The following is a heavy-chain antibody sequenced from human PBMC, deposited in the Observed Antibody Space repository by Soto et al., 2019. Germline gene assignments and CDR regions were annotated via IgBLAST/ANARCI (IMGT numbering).Heavy chain of an antibody. CDR3: AREEDWLAAFAS. J-gene: IGHJ5*01. CDR2: IHYSGST. CDR1: GGSMNNYY. V-gene: IGHV4-59*01. Sequence: QVYLQESGPRLVKPSETLSLTCTVSGGSMNNYYWSWIRQPPGKEPEWSRYIHYSGSTHYNPSRNSRVTISLDESQKHFSLKLSSLTAADTAVYFCAREEDWLAAFASWGQGILVTVSS. D-gene: IGHD6-19*01.